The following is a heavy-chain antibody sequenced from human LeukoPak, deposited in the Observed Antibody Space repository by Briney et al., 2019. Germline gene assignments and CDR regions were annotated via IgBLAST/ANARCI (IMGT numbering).Heavy chain of an antibody. V-gene: IGHV1-2*02. CDR1: GYTFTGYY. J-gene: IGHJ4*02. D-gene: IGHD3-3*01. Sequence: GASVKVSCKASGYTFTGYYMHWVRQAPGQGLEWTGWINPNSGGTNYAQKFQGRVTMTRDTSISTAYMELSRLRSDDAAVYYCARAKWGNVYFGGWGQGTLVTVSS. CDR3: ARAKWGNVYFGG. CDR2: INPNSGGT.